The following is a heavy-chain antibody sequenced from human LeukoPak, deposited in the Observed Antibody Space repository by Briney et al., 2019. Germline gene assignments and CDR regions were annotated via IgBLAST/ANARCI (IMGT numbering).Heavy chain of an antibody. CDR3: ARARDYGDISFDS. J-gene: IGHJ4*02. CDR2: TYYKSKWST. CDR1: GDSVSSNSAA. V-gene: IGHV6-1*01. Sequence: SQTLSLTCAISGDSVSSNSAAWNWIRQSPSRGLEWLGRTYYKSKWSTNYAVSVRSRISINPDTSKNQFSLQLNSVTPEDTAVYFCARARDYGDISFDSWGQGTLVTVSS. D-gene: IGHD4-17*01.